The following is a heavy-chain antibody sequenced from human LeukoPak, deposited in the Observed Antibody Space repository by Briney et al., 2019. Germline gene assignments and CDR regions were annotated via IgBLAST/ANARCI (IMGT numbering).Heavy chain of an antibody. V-gene: IGHV4-34*01. CDR2: VHHSGST. CDR1: GESFRGYY. CDR3: ARHSYESSSDYYYRRFDF. Sequence: PSETLSLTCAVSGESFRGYYWSWIRQSPGKGLEWIGEVHHSGSTNYNPSLKSRVTISADTSKNQFSLNLSSVTAADTAVYYCARHSYESSSDYYYRRFDFWAQGTLVTVSS. D-gene: IGHD3-22*01. J-gene: IGHJ4*02.